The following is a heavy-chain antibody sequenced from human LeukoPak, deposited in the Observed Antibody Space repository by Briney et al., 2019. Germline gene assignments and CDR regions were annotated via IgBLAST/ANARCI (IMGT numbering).Heavy chain of an antibody. Sequence: GGSLRLSCVASGITFSNYAVSWVRQAPEKGLDWVSVISGSAHKIRYADSVKGRFTISRDNSENIVYLQMNNLRVDDTAVYYCAGRPTGYSSGYIHWGQGTLVTVSS. J-gene: IGHJ4*02. D-gene: IGHD5-18*01. CDR1: GITFSNYA. CDR3: AGRPTGYSSGYIH. CDR2: ISGSAHKI. V-gene: IGHV3-23*01.